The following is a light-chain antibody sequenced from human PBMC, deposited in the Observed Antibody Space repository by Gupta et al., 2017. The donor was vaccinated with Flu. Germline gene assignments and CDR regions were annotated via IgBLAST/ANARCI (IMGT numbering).Light chain of an antibody. CDR1: SSDVGAYDY. CDR2: DVN. Sequence: GKSVAISCTGTSSDVGAYDYVSWYQQHPGHAPKLIIDDVNTRPSGVPDRFAGSKSGNTASLTIAGLQAEDEADYHCNSDGDSNVIGGGTRLTVL. V-gene: IGLV2-11*01. CDR3: NSDGDSNV. J-gene: IGLJ2*01.